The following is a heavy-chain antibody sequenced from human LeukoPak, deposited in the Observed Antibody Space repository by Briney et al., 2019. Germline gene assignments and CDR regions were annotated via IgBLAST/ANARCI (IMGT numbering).Heavy chain of an antibody. Sequence: GGSLRLSCAASGFTFSSYGIHWVRQAPGKGLEWVAVISYDGSNKYYADSVRGRFTISRDNSKNTLYLQMNSLRAEDAAVYYCARVNVFGSTSYYFDYWGQGTLVTVSS. D-gene: IGHD2-2*01. CDR2: ISYDGSNK. J-gene: IGHJ4*02. V-gene: IGHV3-30*03. CDR3: ARVNVFGSTSYYFDY. CDR1: GFTFSSYG.